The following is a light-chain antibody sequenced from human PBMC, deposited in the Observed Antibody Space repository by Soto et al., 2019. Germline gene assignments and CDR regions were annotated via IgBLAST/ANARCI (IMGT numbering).Light chain of an antibody. CDR3: QSSDNSLNV. CDR2: GNS. J-gene: IGLJ1*01. CDR1: SSNIGAGYD. V-gene: IGLV1-40*01. Sequence: QSVLAQPPSVSGAPGQRVTISCTGSSSNIGAGYDVHWYQQLPGTAPKPLIYGNSNRPSGVPDRFSGSKSGTSASLAITGLQAEDEADYYCQSSDNSLNVFGTGTKVTVL.